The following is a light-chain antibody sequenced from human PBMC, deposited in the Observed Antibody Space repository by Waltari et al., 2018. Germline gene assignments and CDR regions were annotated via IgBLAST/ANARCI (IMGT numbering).Light chain of an antibody. CDR3: QHVKSYPLT. Sequence: DIQLTQSPSFLSASVGDRVTITCRASQGISSHLAWYQRKPGKAPNLLIYDASTLQNGVPSRFSGSGSGTEFTLIINSLQPEDFATYYCQHVKSYPLTFGGGTEVEIK. J-gene: IGKJ4*01. V-gene: IGKV1-9*01. CDR2: DAS. CDR1: QGISSH.